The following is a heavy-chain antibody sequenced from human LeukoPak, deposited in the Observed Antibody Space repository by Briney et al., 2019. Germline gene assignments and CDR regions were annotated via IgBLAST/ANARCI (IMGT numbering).Heavy chain of an antibody. J-gene: IGHJ4*02. V-gene: IGHV3-21*01. CDR2: IKSSDAYI. Sequence: PGGSLRLSCAASGFTSTSYTMNWVRQAPGKGLEWVSSIKSSDAYIYYADSVKGRFTISRDNAKNSLYLQMNSLRAEDTAVYYCARVLQTLGGVSFDYWGQGTLVTVSS. CDR1: GFTSTSYT. CDR3: ARVLQTLGGVSFDY. D-gene: IGHD5/OR15-5a*01.